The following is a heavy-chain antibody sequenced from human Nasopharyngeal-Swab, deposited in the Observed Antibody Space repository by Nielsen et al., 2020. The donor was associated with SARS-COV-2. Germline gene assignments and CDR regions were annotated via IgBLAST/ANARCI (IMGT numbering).Heavy chain of an antibody. Sequence: GGSLRLSCAASGFTFSSYDMHWVRQATGKGLEWVSAIGTAGDTYYPGSVKGRFTISRENAKNSLYLQMNSLRAGDTAVYYCARDRVDSSSWGYYDYGMDVWGQGTTVTVSS. CDR1: GFTFSSYD. V-gene: IGHV3-13*01. D-gene: IGHD6-13*01. CDR3: ARDRVDSSSWGYYDYGMDV. CDR2: IGTAGDT. J-gene: IGHJ6*02.